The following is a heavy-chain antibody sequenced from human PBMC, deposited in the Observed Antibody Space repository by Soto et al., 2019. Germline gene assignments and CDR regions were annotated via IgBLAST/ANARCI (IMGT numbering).Heavy chain of an antibody. CDR2: ISYDGSNK. CDR3: AKDHIRGVIIGAYYYYGMDV. V-gene: IGHV3-30*18. D-gene: IGHD3-10*01. CDR1: GFTFSSYG. J-gene: IGHJ6*02. Sequence: GGSLRLSCAASGFTFSSYGMHWVRQAPGKGLEWVAVISYDGSNKYYADSVKGRFTISRDNSKNTLYLQMNSLRAEDTAVYYCAKDHIRGVIIGAYYYYGMDVWGQGTTVTVSS.